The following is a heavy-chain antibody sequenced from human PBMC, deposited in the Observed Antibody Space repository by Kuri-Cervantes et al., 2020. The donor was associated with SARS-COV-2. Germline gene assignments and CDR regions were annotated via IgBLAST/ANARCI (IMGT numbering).Heavy chain of an antibody. J-gene: IGHJ3*02. D-gene: IGHD2-2*01. Sequence: GESLKISCAASGFTFSSYAMSWVRQAPGKGLEWVSAISGGSTYYADSVKGRFTISRDNSKNTLYLQMNSLRAEDTAVYYCARWRDIVVVPAARKADAFDIWGQGTTVTVSS. V-gene: IGHV3-23*01. CDR2: ISGGST. CDR3: ARWRDIVVVPAARKADAFDI. CDR1: GFTFSSYA.